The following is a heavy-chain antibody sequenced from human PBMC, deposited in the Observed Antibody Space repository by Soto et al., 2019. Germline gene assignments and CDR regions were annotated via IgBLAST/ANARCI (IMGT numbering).Heavy chain of an antibody. CDR3: AKDHVFGVVNKWFDP. V-gene: IGHV3-23*01. J-gene: IGHJ5*02. D-gene: IGHD3-3*01. Sequence: PGGSLRLSCVASRSTFSNYAMTWVRQAPGKGLEWVSSITDSGDRTYYAQSVKGRFTTSRDNSKNTLYLDMNSLRAEDTAVYYYAKDHVFGVVNKWFDPWGQGTLVTVSS. CDR2: ITDSGDRT. CDR1: RSTFSNYA.